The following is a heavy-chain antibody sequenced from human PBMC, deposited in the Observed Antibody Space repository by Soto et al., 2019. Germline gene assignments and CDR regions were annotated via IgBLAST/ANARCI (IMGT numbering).Heavy chain of an antibody. CDR1: GYSFTTYH. V-gene: IGHV1-46*04. J-gene: IGHJ3*02. CDR3: ARDEVPDVQNDAFDI. Sequence: ASVTVSFTASGYSFTTYHMHLVRQAPGQGLEWMGMIDPSDGTTTYAQKLQGRVTMTRDTATSTVYMELSSLRSEDTAVYYCARDEVPDVQNDAFDIWGQGTMVNVSS. CDR2: IDPSDGTT.